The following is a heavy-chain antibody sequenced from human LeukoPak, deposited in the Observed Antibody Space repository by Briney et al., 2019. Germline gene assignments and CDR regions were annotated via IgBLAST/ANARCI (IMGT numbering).Heavy chain of an antibody. D-gene: IGHD5-12*01. CDR2: IWYDGSNK. V-gene: IGHV3-33*01. CDR3: ARDSSGGYAVDY. Sequence: GGSLRLSCAASGFTFSSYGMHWVRQAPGKGLEWVAVIWYDGSNKYYADSVKGRFTISRDNSKNTLYLQMNSLRAEDTAMYYCARDSSGGYAVDYWGXGTLVTVSS. CDR1: GFTFSSYG. J-gene: IGHJ4*02.